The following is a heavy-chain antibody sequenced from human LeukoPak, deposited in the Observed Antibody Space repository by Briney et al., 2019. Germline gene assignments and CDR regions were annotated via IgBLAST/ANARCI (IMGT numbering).Heavy chain of an antibody. J-gene: IGHJ6*03. CDR1: GFTFSSYW. CDR3: ARGGMTRRFYYYMDV. CDR2: IEQDGSEK. D-gene: IGHD3-16*01. V-gene: IGHV3-7*04. Sequence: GGSLRLSCAASGFTFSSYWMTWVRQAPGKGLEWVANIEQDGSEKYYVDSVKGRFTISRDNAKNSLYLQMNSLRAEDTAVYYCARGGMTRRFYYYMDVWGKGTTVTVSS.